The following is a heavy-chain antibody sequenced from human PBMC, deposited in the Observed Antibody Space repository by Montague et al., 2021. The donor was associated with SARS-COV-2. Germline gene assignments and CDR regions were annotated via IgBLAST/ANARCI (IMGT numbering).Heavy chain of an antibody. Sequence: SLRLSCAASGFTFSSYSMNWVRQAPGKGLEWVSSISSSSSHIYYVDSVKGRFTISRDNVKNSLYLQMNSLRAEDTAVYYCARDWRLRLGELSLYGNDAFDIWGQGAMVTVSS. D-gene: IGHD3-16*02. CDR1: GFTFSSYS. CDR3: ARDWRLRLGELSLYGNDAFDI. J-gene: IGHJ3*02. V-gene: IGHV3-21*01. CDR2: ISSSSSHI.